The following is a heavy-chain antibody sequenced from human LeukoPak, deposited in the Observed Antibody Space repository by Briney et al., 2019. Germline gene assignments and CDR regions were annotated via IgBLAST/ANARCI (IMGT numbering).Heavy chain of an antibody. CDR3: AKDPRVGSRVATPCH. D-gene: IGHD5-24*01. Sequence: PGGSLRLSCAASVFTFISYAMSWVRQAPGKGLEWVSAISGSGGSTYYADSVKGRFTISRDNSKSTLFLQMNSLRAEDTAVYYCAKDPRVGSRVATPCHWGQGTLVTVSS. CDR2: ISGSGGST. J-gene: IGHJ4*02. CDR1: VFTFISYA. V-gene: IGHV3-23*01.